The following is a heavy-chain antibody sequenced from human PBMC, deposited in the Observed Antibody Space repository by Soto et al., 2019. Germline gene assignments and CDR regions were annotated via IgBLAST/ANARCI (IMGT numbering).Heavy chain of an antibody. J-gene: IGHJ3*02. CDR1: GVSIGSHF. CDR3: VRLQYTVVPALDI. V-gene: IGHV4-59*11. Sequence: QVQLQESGPRLVKPSETLSLTCSVSGVSIGSHFWSWIRQAPGKGPELVGYIYHTVNTNYYPAPKSRVTRSTDTSENQLSLQLRSVTAADTAVYYCVRLQYTVVPALDIWGPGTMVTVSS. D-gene: IGHD2-15*01. CDR2: IYHTVNT.